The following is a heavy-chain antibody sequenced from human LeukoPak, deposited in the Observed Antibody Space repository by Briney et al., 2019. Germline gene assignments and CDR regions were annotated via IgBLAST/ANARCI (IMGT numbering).Heavy chain of an antibody. J-gene: IGHJ4*02. D-gene: IGHD3-10*01. Sequence: ASVKVSCKASGYTITGYYMHWVRQAPGQGLDWMGRINPNSGGTNYAQKFQGRVTMTRDTSSSPAYMELSRLRSDGTAVYSCPGARGRLGYGSGRGGVDYWRQGTLVTVSS. V-gene: IGHV1-2*06. CDR1: GYTITGYY. CDR2: INPNSGGT. CDR3: PGARGRLGYGSGRGGVDY.